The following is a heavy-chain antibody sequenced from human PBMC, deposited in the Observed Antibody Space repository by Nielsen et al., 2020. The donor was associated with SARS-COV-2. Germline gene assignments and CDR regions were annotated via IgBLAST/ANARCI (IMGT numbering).Heavy chain of an antibody. CDR2: IDPSDSYT. CDR1: GYSFTSYW. J-gene: IGHJ4*02. V-gene: IGHV5-10-1*04. CDR3: ARHTSTGVPDY. D-gene: IGHD2-2*01. Sequence: KVSCKGSGYSFTSYWISWVRQMPGKGLEWMGRIDPSDSYTNYSPSSQGQVTISADKSISTAYVQWSSLKASDTAMYYCARHTSTGVPDYWGRGTLVTVSS.